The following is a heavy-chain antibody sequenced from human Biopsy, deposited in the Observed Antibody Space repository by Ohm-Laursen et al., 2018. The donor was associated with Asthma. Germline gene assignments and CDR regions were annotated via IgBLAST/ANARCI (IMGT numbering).Heavy chain of an antibody. V-gene: IGHV4-31*03. Sequence: SETLSLTCTVSGDSITSGGCCWNWIRQHPGKGLEWIGYIHHSWTSYFNPSLKSRVSFSRDTSKNQFSLRLSSVTAADTAMYYCARIPRRSGSYFVDYWGQGTLVTVSS. CDR1: GDSITSGGCC. D-gene: IGHD3-22*01. CDR3: ARIPRRSGSYFVDY. CDR2: IHHSWTS. J-gene: IGHJ4*02.